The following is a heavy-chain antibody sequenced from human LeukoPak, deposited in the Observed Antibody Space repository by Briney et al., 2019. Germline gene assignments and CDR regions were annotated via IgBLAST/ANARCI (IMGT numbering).Heavy chain of an antibody. D-gene: IGHD5-24*01. CDR1: GGSISSGSYY. CDR2: IYTSGST. Sequence: PSETLSLTCTVSGGSISSGSYYWSWIRQPAGKGLEWIGRIYTSGSTNYNPSLKSRVTISVDTSKNQFSLKLSSVIAADTAVYYCARERDGYNWAYDAFDIWGQGTMVTVSS. CDR3: ARERDGYNWAYDAFDI. J-gene: IGHJ3*02. V-gene: IGHV4-61*02.